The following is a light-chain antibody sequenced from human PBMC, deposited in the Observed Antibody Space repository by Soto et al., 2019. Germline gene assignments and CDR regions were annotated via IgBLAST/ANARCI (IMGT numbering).Light chain of an antibody. CDR1: QGISSY. CDR2: AAS. CDR3: LQHNSYPLT. V-gene: IGKV1-17*01. Sequence: DIQLTQSPSSLSASVGDRVTITCRVSQGISSYLNWSRQKPGKAPKRLIYAASSLQSGVPSRFSGSGSGTEFTLTISSLQPEDFATYYCLQHNSYPLTFGQGTKVDIK. J-gene: IGKJ1*01.